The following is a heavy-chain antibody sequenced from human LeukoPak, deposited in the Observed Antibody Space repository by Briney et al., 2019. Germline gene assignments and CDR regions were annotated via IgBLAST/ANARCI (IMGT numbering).Heavy chain of an antibody. Sequence: SETLSLTCTVSGGSISSYYWSWIRQPAGKGLEWIGRIYTSGSTNYNPSLKSRVTVSVDTSKNQFSLKLSSVTAADTAVYYCAREYSSGYYDAFDIWGQGTMVTVSS. J-gene: IGHJ3*02. V-gene: IGHV4-4*07. CDR3: AREYSSGYYDAFDI. CDR1: GGSISSYY. D-gene: IGHD3-22*01. CDR2: IYTSGST.